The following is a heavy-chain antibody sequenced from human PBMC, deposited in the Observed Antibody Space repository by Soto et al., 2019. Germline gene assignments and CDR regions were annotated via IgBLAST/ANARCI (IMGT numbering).Heavy chain of an antibody. V-gene: IGHV3-21*01. Sequence: EVQLVESGGGLVKPGGSLRLSCAASGFTFSSYDMNWVRQAPGKGLDYVSSITTSGSYIEYGDSVRGRFTISRDNAKKSLVLKMERQSSAGRSMYYGVSSGTAPMLRQSCFDPWSQGTLVTASS. J-gene: IGHJ5*02. CDR3: VSSGTAPMLRQSCFDP. CDR2: ITTSGSYI. D-gene: IGHD1-1*01. CDR1: GFTFSSYD.